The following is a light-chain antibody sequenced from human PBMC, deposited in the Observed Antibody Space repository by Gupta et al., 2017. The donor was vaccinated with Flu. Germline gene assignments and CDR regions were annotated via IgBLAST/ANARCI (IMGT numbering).Light chain of an antibody. Sequence: ERTTLSCRARQSLSSSFLSWYQQKPGQAPRLLIYGASSRATGIPDRFSGSGSGTDFTLTISRLEPEDFAVYYCQQSGSSPWTFGQGTKVEVK. CDR3: QQSGSSPWT. CDR2: GAS. CDR1: QSLSSSF. V-gene: IGKV3-20*01. J-gene: IGKJ1*01.